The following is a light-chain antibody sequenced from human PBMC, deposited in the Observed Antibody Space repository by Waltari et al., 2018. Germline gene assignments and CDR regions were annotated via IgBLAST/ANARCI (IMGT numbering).Light chain of an antibody. J-gene: IGLJ2*01. CDR2: QDS. Sequence: SYELTQSASVSVSPGQTASITCSGDKLGDKYASWYQQKPGQSPVLVMYQDSKRPSGSPERFSGANSGNTATLTISGTQARDEADYYCQAWDSSTGIFGGGTKLTVL. CDR3: QAWDSSTGI. V-gene: IGLV3-1*01. CDR1: KLGDKY.